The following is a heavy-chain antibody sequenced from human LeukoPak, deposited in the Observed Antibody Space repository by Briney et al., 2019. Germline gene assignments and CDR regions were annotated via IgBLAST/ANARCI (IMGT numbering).Heavy chain of an antibody. CDR2: INQDGSEK. CDR1: GFTFSSYW. Sequence: GGSLRLSCAASGFTFSSYWMDWVRRTPGEGLEWVANINQDGSEKYYVDSVKGRFTISRDNAKNSLYLQMHSLRAEDTATYYCTRSLDYWGQGIQVTVSS. J-gene: IGHJ4*02. CDR3: TRSLDY. V-gene: IGHV3-7*01.